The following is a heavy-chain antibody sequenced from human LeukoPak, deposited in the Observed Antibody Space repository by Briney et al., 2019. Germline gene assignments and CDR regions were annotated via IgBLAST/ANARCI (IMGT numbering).Heavy chain of an antibody. Sequence: SETLSLTCTVSGGSISSYYWSWIRQPPGKGLEWIGYIYTSGSTNYNPSLKSRVTISVDTSKNQFSLKLSSVTAADTAVYYCARPCCSGGSCYFDYWGQGTLVTVSS. D-gene: IGHD2-15*01. J-gene: IGHJ4*02. V-gene: IGHV4-4*09. CDR3: ARPCCSGGSCYFDY. CDR1: GGSISSYY. CDR2: IYTSGST.